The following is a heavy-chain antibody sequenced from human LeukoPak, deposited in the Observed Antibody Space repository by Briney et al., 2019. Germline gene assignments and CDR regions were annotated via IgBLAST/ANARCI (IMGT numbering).Heavy chain of an antibody. CDR3: ARPKDSGYDYFDP. J-gene: IGHJ5*02. CDR2: INPNSGGT. CDR1: GYTFTGYY. V-gene: IGHV1-2*02. D-gene: IGHD5-12*01. Sequence: ASVKVSCKASGYTFTGYYMHWVRQAPGQGLEWMGWINPNSGGTNYAQKFQGRVTMTRDTSISTAYMELSSLISDDTAVYYCARPKDSGYDYFDPWGQGTLVTVSS.